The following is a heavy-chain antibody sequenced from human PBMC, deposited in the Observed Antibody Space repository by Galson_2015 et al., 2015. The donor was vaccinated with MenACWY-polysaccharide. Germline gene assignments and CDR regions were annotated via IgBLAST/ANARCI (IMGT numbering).Heavy chain of an antibody. J-gene: IGHJ4*02. Sequence: SPSLKSRLTITKDTSKNQVVLTMTNMDPADTATYYCAHRRGVAADFDHWGQGTLVIVSS. V-gene: IGHV2-5*01. D-gene: IGHD6-19*01. CDR3: AHRRGVAADFDH.